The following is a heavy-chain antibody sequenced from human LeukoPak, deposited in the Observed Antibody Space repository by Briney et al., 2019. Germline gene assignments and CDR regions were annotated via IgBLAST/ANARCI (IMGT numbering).Heavy chain of an antibody. CDR1: GFTFSSYG. V-gene: IGHV3-48*04. CDR2: ISGSGSTI. J-gene: IGHJ4*02. D-gene: IGHD4-17*01. Sequence: GGSLRLSCAASGFTFSSYGMSWVRQAPGKGLEWVSAISGSGSTIYYADSVKGRFTISRDNAKNSLYLQMNSLRAEDTAVYYCARAGYDYGNFDYWGQGTLVTVSS. CDR3: ARAGYDYGNFDY.